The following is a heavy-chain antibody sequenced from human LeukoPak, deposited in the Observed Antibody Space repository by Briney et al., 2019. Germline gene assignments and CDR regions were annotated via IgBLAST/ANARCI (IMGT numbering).Heavy chain of an antibody. CDR2: IYYSGST. CDR1: GGSIRSYY. CDR3: ARTIKSGNYYWFDP. D-gene: IGHD1-26*01. Sequence: PSETLSLTCTVSGGSIRSYYWSWIRQPPGKGLEWVGYIYYSGSTNYNPSLKSRVTISVDTSKNQFSLKVTSVTAADTAVYYCARTIKSGNYYWFDPWGQGTLVTVSS. J-gene: IGHJ5*02. V-gene: IGHV4-59*01.